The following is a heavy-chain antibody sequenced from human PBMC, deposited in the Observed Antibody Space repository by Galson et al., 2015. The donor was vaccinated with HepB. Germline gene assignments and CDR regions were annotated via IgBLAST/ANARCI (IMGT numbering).Heavy chain of an antibody. CDR1: GYTFTSYG. CDR2: ISAYNGNT. CDR3: ARRYCSSTSCYSGWGDAFDI. J-gene: IGHJ3*02. D-gene: IGHD2-2*02. V-gene: IGHV1-18*01. Sequence: SVKVSCKASGYTFTSYGISWVRQAPGQGLEWMGWISAYNGNTNYAQKLQGRVTMTTDTSTSTAYMELRSLRSDDTAVYYCARRYCSSTSCYSGWGDAFDIWGQGTMVTVSS.